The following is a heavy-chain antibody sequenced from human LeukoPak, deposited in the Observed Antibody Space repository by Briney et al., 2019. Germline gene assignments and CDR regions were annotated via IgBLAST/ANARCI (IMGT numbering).Heavy chain of an antibody. J-gene: IGHJ6*03. Sequence: SGGSLRLSCAASGFSFSSYWMHWVRQAPGKGLVWVSRLNSDGSSTTYADSVKGRFTISRDNSKNTLYLEMNSLRAEDTAVYYCAKLEVAGDYYYYMDVWGKGTTVTVSS. V-gene: IGHV3-74*01. CDR2: LNSDGSST. D-gene: IGHD6-19*01. CDR1: GFSFSSYW. CDR3: AKLEVAGDYYYYMDV.